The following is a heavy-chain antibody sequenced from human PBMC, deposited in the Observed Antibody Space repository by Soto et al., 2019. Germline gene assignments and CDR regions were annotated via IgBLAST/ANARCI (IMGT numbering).Heavy chain of an antibody. CDR2: MNPNSGNT. V-gene: IGHV1-8*01. D-gene: IGHD6-6*01. CDR3: ARGIAARPKNGRTSDY. Sequence: ASVKVSCKASGYTFTSYDINWVRQATGQGLEWMGWMNPNSGNTGYAQKFQGRVTMTRNTSISTAYMELSSLRSEDTAVYYCARGIAARPKNGRTSDYWGQGTLVTVSS. CDR1: GYTFTSYD. J-gene: IGHJ4*02.